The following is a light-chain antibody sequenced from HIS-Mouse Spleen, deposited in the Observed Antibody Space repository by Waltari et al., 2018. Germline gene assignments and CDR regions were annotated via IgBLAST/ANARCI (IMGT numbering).Light chain of an antibody. V-gene: IGLV1-40*01. CDR2: GNS. Sequence: QSVLTQPPSVSGAPGQRVTISCTGSSSNIGAGYDVPWYQHLPGTAPNLLIYGNSNRPSRVPDRFSGSKSGTEASLAITGLQAEDEADYYCQSYDSSLSGSVFGGGTKLTVL. CDR1: SSNIGAGYD. J-gene: IGLJ3*02. CDR3: QSYDSSLSGSV.